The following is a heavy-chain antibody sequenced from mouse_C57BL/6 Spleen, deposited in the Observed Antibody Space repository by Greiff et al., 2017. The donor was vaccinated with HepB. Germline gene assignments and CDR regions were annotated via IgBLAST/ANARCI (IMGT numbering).Heavy chain of an antibody. CDR1: GFTFTDYY. CDR3: AREMPDYLYYLDY. J-gene: IGHJ2*01. D-gene: IGHD2-4*01. V-gene: IGHV7-3*01. CDR2: IRNKANGYTT. Sequence: EVMLVESGGGLVQPGGSLSLSCAASGFTFTDYYMSWVRQPPGKALEWLGFIRNKANGYTTEYSASVKGRFTISRDNSQSILYLHMNALRAEDSAAYDCAREMPDYLYYLDYWGQGTTLTVSS.